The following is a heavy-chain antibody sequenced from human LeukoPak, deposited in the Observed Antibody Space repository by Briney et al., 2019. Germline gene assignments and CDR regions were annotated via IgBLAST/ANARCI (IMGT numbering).Heavy chain of an antibody. D-gene: IGHD1-26*01. CDR3: ARQSGSLFWAFDY. CDR1: GGSISSSNYY. Sequence: PSETLSLTCTVSGGSISSSNYYWGWIRQPPGKGLEWIGSIHYSGSTYYNPSLESRVTISVDTSKNQFSLKPSSVTAADTAVYYCARQSGSLFWAFDYWGQGTLVTVSS. CDR2: IHYSGST. V-gene: IGHV4-39*01. J-gene: IGHJ4*02.